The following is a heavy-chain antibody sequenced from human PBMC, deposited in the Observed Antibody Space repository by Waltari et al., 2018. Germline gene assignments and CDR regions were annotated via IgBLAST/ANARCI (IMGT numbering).Heavy chain of an antibody. CDR3: ARVSYCGGDCYLGYMDV. Sequence: QVQLQESGPGLVKPSETLSLTCTVAGGSISSYYWSWIRQPAGKGLEWIGRIYTSGSTNYNPSLKSRVTMSVDTSKNQFSLKLSSVTAADTAVYYCARVSYCGGDCYLGYMDVWGKGTTVTVSS. CDR2: IYTSGST. CDR1: GGSISSYY. V-gene: IGHV4-4*07. J-gene: IGHJ6*03. D-gene: IGHD2-21*01.